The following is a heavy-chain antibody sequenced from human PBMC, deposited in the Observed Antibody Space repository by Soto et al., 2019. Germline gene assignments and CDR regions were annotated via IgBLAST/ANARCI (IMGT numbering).Heavy chain of an antibody. D-gene: IGHD3-16*01. CDR2: IGWHSYRV. J-gene: IGHJ4*02. CDR3: AKDGHPGETADGSEYIDS. Sequence: QPGGSLTPSCVASGFPPDDPAMPWGRHAPAPALARDSGIGWHSYRVLYADSVKGRFTIFRDNARSSLYLQMNSLRTDDTALYFCAKDGHPGETADGSEYIDSLGQGTLVTVSS. V-gene: IGHV3-9*02. CDR1: GFPPDDPA.